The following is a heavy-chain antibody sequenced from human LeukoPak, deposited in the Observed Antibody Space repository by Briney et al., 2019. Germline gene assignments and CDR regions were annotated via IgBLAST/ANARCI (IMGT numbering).Heavy chain of an antibody. V-gene: IGHV3-30*02. D-gene: IGHD2-15*01. CDR3: AKDQDCSGGSCYPGVAVDY. CDR1: GFTFSSYA. Sequence: GGSLRLSCAASGFTFSSYAMSWVRQAPGKGLEWVAFIRYDGSNKYYADSVKGRFTISRDNSKNTLYLQMNSLRAEDTAVYYCAKDQDCSGGSCYPGVAVDYWGQGTLVTVSS. J-gene: IGHJ4*02. CDR2: IRYDGSNK.